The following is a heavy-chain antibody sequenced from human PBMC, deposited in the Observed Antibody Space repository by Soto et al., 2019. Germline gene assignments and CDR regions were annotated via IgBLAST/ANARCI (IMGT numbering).Heavy chain of an antibody. CDR2: IYPGDSDT. CDR1: GYSFTKYG. D-gene: IGHD3-22*01. J-gene: IGHJ4*02. Sequence: EVQLVQSGAEVKKPGESLKISCKGSGYSFTKYGIGWVRQMPGKGLEWMGNIYPGDSDTRYSPSFQGQVTISADKSISTAYLQWRSLKASDTAIYYCARREHHYDTSGSSRYYFDYWGQGTLVTVSS. V-gene: IGHV5-51*03. CDR3: ARREHHYDTSGSSRYYFDY.